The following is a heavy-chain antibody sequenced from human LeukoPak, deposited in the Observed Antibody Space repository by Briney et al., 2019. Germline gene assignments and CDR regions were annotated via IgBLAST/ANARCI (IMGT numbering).Heavy chain of an antibody. CDR3: AREYYYGSGSSIPDY. Sequence: PSETLSLTCTVSGGSISSSSYYWGWIRQPPGKGLEWIGSIYYSGSTYYNPSLKSRVTISVDTSKNQFSLKLSSVTAADTAVYYCAREYYYGSGSSIPDYWGQGTLVTVSS. CDR1: GGSISSSSYY. D-gene: IGHD3-10*01. CDR2: IYYSGST. J-gene: IGHJ4*02. V-gene: IGHV4-39*07.